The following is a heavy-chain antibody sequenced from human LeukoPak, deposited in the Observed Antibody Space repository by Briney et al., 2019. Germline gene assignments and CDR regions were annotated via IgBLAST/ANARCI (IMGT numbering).Heavy chain of an antibody. D-gene: IGHD6-19*01. Sequence: QPGGSLRLSCAASGFTFSSYGMHWVRQAPGKGLEYVSAISSNGGSTYYANSVKGRFTISRDNSKNTLYLQMGSLRTEDMAVYYCARASSGWYGYWGQGTLVTVSS. V-gene: IGHV3-64*01. CDR3: ARASSGWYGY. CDR2: ISSNGGST. CDR1: GFTFSSYG. J-gene: IGHJ4*02.